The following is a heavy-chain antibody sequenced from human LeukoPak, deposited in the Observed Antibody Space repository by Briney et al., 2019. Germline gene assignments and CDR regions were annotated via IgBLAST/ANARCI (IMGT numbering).Heavy chain of an antibody. V-gene: IGHV1-69*02. Sequence: ASVKVSCKASGYTFTSYYMHWVRPAPGQGLEWVGRIIPILGIANYAQKFQGRVTITADKSTSTAYMELSSLRSEDTAVYYCAELLHWGQGTTVTVSS. CDR2: IIPILGIA. CDR3: AELLH. J-gene: IGHJ6*02. CDR1: GYTFTSYY. D-gene: IGHD1-7*01.